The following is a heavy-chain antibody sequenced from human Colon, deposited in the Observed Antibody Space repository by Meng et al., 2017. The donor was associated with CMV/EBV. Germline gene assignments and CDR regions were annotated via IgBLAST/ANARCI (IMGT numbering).Heavy chain of an antibody. CDR2: IGNGYSGSAI. J-gene: IGHJ6*02. CDR1: GFALSDYY. Sequence: GGSLRLSCTGSGFALSDYYMVWMRQAPGRGLECILYIGNGYSGSAIYYADSVKGRFIVSRDNAKNSLYLQMNSLRAEDTAVYYCARVKLSYYESSGPYRRRGDYYYGMDVWGQGTTVTVSS. D-gene: IGHD3-22*01. CDR3: ARVKLSYYESSGPYRRRGDYYYGMDV. V-gene: IGHV3-11*04.